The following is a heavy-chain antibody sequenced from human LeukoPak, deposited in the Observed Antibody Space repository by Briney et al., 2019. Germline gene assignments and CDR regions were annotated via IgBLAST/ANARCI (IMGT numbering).Heavy chain of an antibody. CDR2: ISSSSSTI. V-gene: IGHV3-48*04. Sequence: GGSLRLSCAASGFTFSSYWMTWVRQAPGKGLEWVSYISSSSSTIYYADSVKGRFTISRDNAKNSLYLQMNSLRAEDTAVYYCARAPRTRVQLKGSDYWGQGTLVTVSS. CDR1: GFTFSSYW. J-gene: IGHJ4*02. D-gene: IGHD5-18*01. CDR3: ARAPRTRVQLKGSDY.